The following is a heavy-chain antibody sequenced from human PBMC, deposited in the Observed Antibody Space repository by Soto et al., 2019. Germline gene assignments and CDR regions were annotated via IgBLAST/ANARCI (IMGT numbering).Heavy chain of an antibody. V-gene: IGHV1-18*03. CDR3: AREGLLLLPDY. Sequence: QIQLVQSGTEVRKPGASAKVSCKTSGYTFTNNDVCWVRQTPGQGLEWMGWISPYSGKTNYARKFKGRVTMTTDTATSTVYMELTSLTSDDMAVYYCAREGLLLLPDYWGQGTLVTVSS. CDR2: ISPYSGKT. J-gene: IGHJ4*02. D-gene: IGHD3-22*01. CDR1: GYTFTNND.